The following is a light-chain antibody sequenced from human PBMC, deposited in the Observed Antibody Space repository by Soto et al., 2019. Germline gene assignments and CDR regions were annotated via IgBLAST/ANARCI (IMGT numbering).Light chain of an antibody. CDR3: QQYGSSPGT. V-gene: IGKV3-15*01. J-gene: IGKJ1*01. CDR1: QSVSSN. Sequence: EIVMTQSPATLSVSPGERATLSCRASQSVSSNLAWYQQKPGQAPRLLIYGASTRATGIPARFSGSGSGAEFTLTISRLEPGDFAVYYCQQYGSSPGTFGQGTKVDIK. CDR2: GAS.